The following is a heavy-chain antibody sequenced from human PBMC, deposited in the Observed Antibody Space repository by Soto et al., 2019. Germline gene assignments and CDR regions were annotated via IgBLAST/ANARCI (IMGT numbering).Heavy chain of an antibody. CDR2: IYYSGST. V-gene: IGHV4-59*08. J-gene: IGHJ5*02. CDR3: ARHIIWSDP. Sequence: SETLSLTCTVSGGSISSYYWSWIRQPPGKGLEWIGYIYYSGSTNYNPSLKSRVTISVDTSKNQFSLKLSSVTAADTAVYYCARHIIWSDPWGQGTLVTVSS. CDR1: GGSISSYY. D-gene: IGHD3-10*01.